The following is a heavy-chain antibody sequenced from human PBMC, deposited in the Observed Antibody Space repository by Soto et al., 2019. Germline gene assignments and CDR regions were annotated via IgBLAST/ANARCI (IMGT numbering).Heavy chain of an antibody. V-gene: IGHV2-5*02. J-gene: IGHJ4*02. Sequence: QITLKESGPTLVKPTQTLTLTCTFSGFSLSTSGVGVGWIRQPPGKALEWPALIYWDDDKRYSPSLKSRLTITKDTSKNQVVLTMTNMDPVDTATYYCAHRPSYCSGGSCYSGFEYWGQGTLVNVSS. D-gene: IGHD2-15*01. CDR1: GFSLSTSGVG. CDR2: IYWDDDK. CDR3: AHRPSYCSGGSCYSGFEY.